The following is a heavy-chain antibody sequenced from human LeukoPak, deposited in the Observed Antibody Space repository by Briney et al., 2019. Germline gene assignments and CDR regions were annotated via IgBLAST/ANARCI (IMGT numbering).Heavy chain of an antibody. V-gene: IGHV1-8*03. CDR2: MNPNSGNT. Sequence: ASVKVSCKASGYTFTSYDINWVRQATGQGLEWMGWMNPNSGNTGYAQKFQGRVTITRNTSISTAYMELSSLRSEDMAVYYCARVKYSSSWVLDYWGQGTLVAVSS. D-gene: IGHD6-13*01. CDR3: ARVKYSSSWVLDY. CDR1: GYTFTSYD. J-gene: IGHJ4*02.